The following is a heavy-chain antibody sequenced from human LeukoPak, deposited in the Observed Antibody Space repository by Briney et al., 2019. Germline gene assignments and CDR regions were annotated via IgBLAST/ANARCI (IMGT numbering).Heavy chain of an antibody. V-gene: IGHV3-30-3*01. CDR2: ISYDGSNK. CDR1: GFTFSSYA. CDR3: ARDLHCGGDCYPLTY. J-gene: IGHJ4*02. Sequence: GGSLRLSCAASGFTFSSYAMHWVRQAPGKGLEWVAVISYDGSNKYYADSVKGRFTISRDNSKNTLYLQMNSLRAEDTAVYYCARDLHCGGDCYPLTYWGQGTLVTVSS. D-gene: IGHD2-21*01.